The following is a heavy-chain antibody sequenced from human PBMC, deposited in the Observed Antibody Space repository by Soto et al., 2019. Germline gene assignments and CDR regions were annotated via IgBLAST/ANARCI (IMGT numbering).Heavy chain of an antibody. V-gene: IGHV1-2*04. Sequence: ASVKVSCKASGYTFTGPYIHWVRQAPGQGLEWMGWINPNSGGTNYAQKFQGWVTMTRDTSISTAYMELSRLRSDDTAVYYCARGYCSSTSCHFDYWGQGTLVTVSS. D-gene: IGHD2-2*01. J-gene: IGHJ4*02. CDR3: ARGYCSSTSCHFDY. CDR1: GYTFTGPY. CDR2: INPNSGGT.